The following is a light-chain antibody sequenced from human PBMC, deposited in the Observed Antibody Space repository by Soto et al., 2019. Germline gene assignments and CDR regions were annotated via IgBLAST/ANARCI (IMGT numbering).Light chain of an antibody. J-gene: IGKJ2*01. CDR3: QQYHSTPNT. CDR1: QSVLYSSNNKNY. V-gene: IGKV4-1*01. CDR2: WAS. Sequence: DIVMTQSPDSLAVSLGERATINCKSSQSVLYSSNNKNYLAWYQQKPGQPPKLLIYWASTRESGVPDRFSGSGYGTDFTLTISSLQAEDVAVYYCQQYHSTPNTFGQGTKLEIK.